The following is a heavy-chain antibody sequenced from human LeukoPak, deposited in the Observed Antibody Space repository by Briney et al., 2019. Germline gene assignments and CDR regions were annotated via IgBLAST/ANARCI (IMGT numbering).Heavy chain of an antibody. CDR3: ARAYYSDAFDI. CDR1: GFTFSSYE. Sequence: PAGSLRLSCAASGFTFSSYEMNWIRQAPGKGLEWVSYISSSGSTIYYAYSMNGRFTISRDNTNNSLYLQMTILRAEATAVYYFARAYYSDAFDIWGQGTMVTVSS. D-gene: IGHD3-10*01. V-gene: IGHV3-48*03. J-gene: IGHJ3*02. CDR2: ISSSGSTI.